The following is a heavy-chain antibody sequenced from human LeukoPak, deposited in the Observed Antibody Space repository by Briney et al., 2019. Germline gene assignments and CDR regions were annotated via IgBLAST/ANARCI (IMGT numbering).Heavy chain of an antibody. CDR3: AIQGVIVYWFDP. V-gene: IGHV1-2*02. CDR2: INPNSGGT. J-gene: IGHJ5*02. D-gene: IGHD3-10*01. CDR1: GYTFTGYY. Sequence: ASVKVSCKASGYTFTGYYMHWVRQAPGQGLEWMGWINPNSGGTNYAQKSQGRVTMTRDTSISTAYMELSRLRSDDTAVYYFAIQGVIVYWFDPWGQGTLVTVSS.